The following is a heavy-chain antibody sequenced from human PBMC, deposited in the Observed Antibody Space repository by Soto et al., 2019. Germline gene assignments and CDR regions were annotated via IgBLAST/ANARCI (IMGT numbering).Heavy chain of an antibody. CDR3: ARRSPSWAFDI. CDR2: ISYDGGNK. J-gene: IGHJ3*02. D-gene: IGHD2-15*01. V-gene: IGHV3-30-3*01. CDR1: GFTFSNYA. Sequence: PGGSLRLSCAASGFTFSNYAMYWVRQTPGKGLEWVALISYDGGNKYHADSVKGRFTISRDNSKNTLYLQMNSLRAEDTAVYYCARRSPSWAFDIWGQGTMVTVS.